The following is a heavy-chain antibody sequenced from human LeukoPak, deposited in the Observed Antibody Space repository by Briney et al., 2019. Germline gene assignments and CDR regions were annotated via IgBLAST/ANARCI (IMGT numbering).Heavy chain of an antibody. J-gene: IGHJ4*02. V-gene: IGHV4-61*02. CDR3: AGTFYYGSAYGY. CDR2: IYTSRST. Sequence: SETLSLTCTVSGGSISSGSYYWSWIRQPAGKGLEWIGRIYTSRSTNYNPSLKSRVTISVDTSKNQFSLKLSSVTAADTAVYYCAGTFYYGSAYGYWGQGTLATVSS. D-gene: IGHD3-10*01. CDR1: GGSISSGSYY.